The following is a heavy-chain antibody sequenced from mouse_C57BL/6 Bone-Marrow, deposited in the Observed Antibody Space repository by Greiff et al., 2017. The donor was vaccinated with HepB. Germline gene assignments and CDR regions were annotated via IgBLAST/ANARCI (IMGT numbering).Heavy chain of an antibody. Sequence: VQLKQSGAELVRPGASVKLSCTASGFNIKDDYMHWVKQRPEQGLEWIGWIDPENGDTEYASKFQGKATITADTSSNTAYLQLSSLTSEDTAVYYCTTGDYYGSPGWYFDVWGTGTTVTVSS. CDR2: IDPENGDT. J-gene: IGHJ1*03. CDR1: GFNIKDDY. V-gene: IGHV14-4*01. CDR3: TTGDYYGSPGWYFDV. D-gene: IGHD1-1*01.